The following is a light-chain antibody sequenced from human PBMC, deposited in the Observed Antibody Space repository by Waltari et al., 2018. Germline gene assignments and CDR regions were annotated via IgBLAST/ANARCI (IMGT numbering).Light chain of an antibody. V-gene: IGLV2-14*03. CDR2: NVI. CDR3: SSYTSSNTLV. J-gene: IGLJ3*02. CDR1: SSDVGGYNY. Sequence: QSALTQPASVSGSPGPSITISCTGTSSDVGGYNYVSWYQQYPGKAPKLMIYNVIGRPSGVSDRFSGSKSGDTASLTISGLQAEDEADYFCSSYTSSNTLVFGGGTKLTVL.